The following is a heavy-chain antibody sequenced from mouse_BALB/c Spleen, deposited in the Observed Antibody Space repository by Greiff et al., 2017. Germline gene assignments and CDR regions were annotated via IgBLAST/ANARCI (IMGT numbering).Heavy chain of an antibody. CDR2: INPYNDGT. V-gene: IGHV1-14*01. J-gene: IGHJ4*01. D-gene: IGHD1-1*01. Sequence: VHVKQSGPELVKPGASVKMSCKASGYTFTSYVMHWVKQKPGQGLEWIGYINPYNDGTKYNEKFKGKATLTSDKSSSTAYMELSSLTSEDSAVYYCAMNYYGSSYRDAMDYWGQGTSVTVSS. CDR3: AMNYYGSSYRDAMDY. CDR1: GYTFTSYV.